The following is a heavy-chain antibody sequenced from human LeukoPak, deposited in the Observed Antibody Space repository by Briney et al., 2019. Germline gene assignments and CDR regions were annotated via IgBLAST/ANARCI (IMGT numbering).Heavy chain of an antibody. V-gene: IGHV4-4*07. CDR3: ARATPRYCTVTSCYKGVFDI. J-gene: IGHJ3*02. Sequence: SEALSLTCTVSGGSISGYYWSWIRQPAGKGLEWIGRIYSSGSTDYNPSLKSRVTVSVVTSNNQFSLKLSSVTAADTAVYYCARATPRYCTVTSCYKGVFDIWGLGTMVTVSP. CDR2: IYSSGST. CDR1: GGSISGYY. D-gene: IGHD2-2*02.